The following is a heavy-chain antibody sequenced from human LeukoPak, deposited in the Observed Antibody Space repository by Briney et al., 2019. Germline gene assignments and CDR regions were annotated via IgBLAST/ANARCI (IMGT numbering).Heavy chain of an antibody. V-gene: IGHV3-11*01. CDR2: ISSRGSTT. J-gene: IGHJ3*02. Sequence: PGRSLRLSCAATGFTFSDYHMSWIRQAPGKGLECISYISSRGSTTYYADSVKGRFTISRDNGRNSLYLQMNSLRAEDTAVYYCVRDLDISSCNSTSCSGDVFGIWGQGTMVTVSS. D-gene: IGHD2-2*01. CDR1: GFTFSDYH. CDR3: VRDLDISSCNSTSCSGDVFGI.